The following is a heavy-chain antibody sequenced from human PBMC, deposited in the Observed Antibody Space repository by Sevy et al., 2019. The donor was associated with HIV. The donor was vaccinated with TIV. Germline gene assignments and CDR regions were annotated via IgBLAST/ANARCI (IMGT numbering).Heavy chain of an antibody. D-gene: IGHD2-15*01. Sequence: GGSLRLSCAAPGFIFSGYWMNWVRQAPGKGLEWVANIKFAGSANYYVDSVKGRFTISRDNAKNSVFLPMNSMRAADTAVSYCARGIYCCGGGCYIDYWGQGTLVTVSS. CDR1: GFIFSGYW. J-gene: IGHJ4*02. V-gene: IGHV3-7*01. CDR3: ARGIYCCGGGCYIDY. CDR2: IKFAGSAN.